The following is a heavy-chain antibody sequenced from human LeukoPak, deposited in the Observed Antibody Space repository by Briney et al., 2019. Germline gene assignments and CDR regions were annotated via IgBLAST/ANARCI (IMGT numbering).Heavy chain of an antibody. Sequence: GGSLRLSCAASGFSVSSNFMSWVRQAPGKGLEWVSVIYAGGDTYYADSVKGRFTISRDNFKNTVYLQMNSLRAEDTGMYYCARSGSGWFDYWGQGTLVTV. D-gene: IGHD6-19*01. CDR2: IYAGGDT. CDR1: GFSVSSNF. CDR3: ARSGSGWFDY. J-gene: IGHJ4*02. V-gene: IGHV3-53*01.